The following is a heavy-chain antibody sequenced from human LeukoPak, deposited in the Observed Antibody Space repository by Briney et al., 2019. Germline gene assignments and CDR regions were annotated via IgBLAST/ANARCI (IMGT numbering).Heavy chain of an antibody. D-gene: IGHD4-17*01. J-gene: IGHJ4*02. CDR3: ARGRLRYGFLDY. CDR2: MNPNSGNT. V-gene: IGHV1-8*01. CDR1: GYTFTSYD. Sequence: ASVTVSFKASGYTFTSYDINWVRQATGQGLEWMGWMNPNSGNTGYAQKFQGRVTMTRNTSISTAYMELSSLRSEDTAVYYCARGRLRYGFLDYWGQGTLVTVSS.